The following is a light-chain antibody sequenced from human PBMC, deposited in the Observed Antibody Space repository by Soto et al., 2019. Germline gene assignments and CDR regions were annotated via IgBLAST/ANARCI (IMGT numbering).Light chain of an antibody. V-gene: IGKV3-20*01. J-gene: IGKJ1*01. CDR1: QKVGSRY. CDR3: QQYGSSPRT. CDR2: GTS. Sequence: EIVLTQSPGTLSLSPGERATLSCRASQKVGSRYLAWYQQKPGQAPRLLIYGTSNRATGIPDRFSGSGSGTDFSLTLSSLEHGDLAVYYCQQYGSSPRTFGQGTKVEIK.